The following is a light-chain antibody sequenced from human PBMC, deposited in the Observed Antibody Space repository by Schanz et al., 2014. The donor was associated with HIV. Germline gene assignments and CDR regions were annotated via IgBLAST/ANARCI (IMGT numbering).Light chain of an antibody. J-gene: IGLJ3*02. Sequence: QSVLTQPPSASGTPGQRVTMSCSASSSNIATNAVNWYQHLPGTAPKLLIYATYNRPSGVPDRFSGSSSGTSASLAISGLQSEDEADYYCAAWDDSLNGWVFGGGTKLTVL. V-gene: IGLV1-44*01. CDR3: AAWDDSLNGWV. CDR1: SSNIATNA. CDR2: ATY.